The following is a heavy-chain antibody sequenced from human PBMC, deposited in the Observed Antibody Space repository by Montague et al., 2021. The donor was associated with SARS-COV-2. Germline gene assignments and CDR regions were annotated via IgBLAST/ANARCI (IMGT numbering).Heavy chain of an antibody. V-gene: IGHV4-34*01. D-gene: IGHD2-2*01. J-gene: IGHJ6*02. CDR2: ISHSGST. CDR1: GGSFSGYY. CDR3: ERFAYRLLSIASYYGMDV. Sequence: SETLSLTCAVYGGSFSGYYWSWIRQPPGKGLEWIGEISHSGSTNYNPPLKSRVTISIDTSKNQCSLKLSSATAAATALYYCERFAYRLLSIASYYGMDVWGQGATVTVSS.